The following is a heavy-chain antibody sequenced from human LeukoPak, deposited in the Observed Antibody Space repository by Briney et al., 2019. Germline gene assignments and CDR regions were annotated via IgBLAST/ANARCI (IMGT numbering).Heavy chain of an antibody. Sequence: PSETLSLTCTVSGGSISSSSYYWAWIRQPPGKGLEWIGSIHYSGSTYYNPSLKSRVTISVDTSKNQFSLKLSSVTAADTAVYYCARHPEWELRKAFDTWGQGTMVTVSS. CDR2: IHYSGST. D-gene: IGHD1-26*01. J-gene: IGHJ3*02. CDR3: ARHPEWELRKAFDT. CDR1: GGSISSSSYY. V-gene: IGHV4-39*01.